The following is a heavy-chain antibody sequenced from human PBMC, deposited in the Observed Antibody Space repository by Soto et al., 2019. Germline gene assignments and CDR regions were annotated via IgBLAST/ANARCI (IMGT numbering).Heavy chain of an antibody. V-gene: IGHV1-2*02. CDR3: ARSRLTDYSIDY. CDR1: AYTFTGYY. J-gene: IGHJ4*02. Sequence: ASVKVSCKPSAYTFTGYYIHWVRQAPGQGLEWMGWINPNSGATNYALKFQGRVTRTRQASISAAYMELNSLTSDDTAVYYCARSRLTDYSIDYWGQGTLVSVSS. CDR2: INPNSGAT. D-gene: IGHD4-4*01.